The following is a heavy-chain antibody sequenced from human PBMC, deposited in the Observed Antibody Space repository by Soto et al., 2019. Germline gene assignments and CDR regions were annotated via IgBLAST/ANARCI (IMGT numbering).Heavy chain of an antibody. CDR2: IYYSGST. CDR3: ARIRTTSNFHY. CDR1: GGSISSGNYY. Sequence: QLQLQESGPGLVKPSETPSLTCSVSGGSISSGNYYWGWVRQTPGKGLEWIGSIYYSGSTYYNPSVKSPVTISADTSNNQFSLKLSSVTAADTAVYYCARIRTTSNFHYWGQGTLVTVSS. V-gene: IGHV4-39*05. J-gene: IGHJ4*02. D-gene: IGHD1-7*01.